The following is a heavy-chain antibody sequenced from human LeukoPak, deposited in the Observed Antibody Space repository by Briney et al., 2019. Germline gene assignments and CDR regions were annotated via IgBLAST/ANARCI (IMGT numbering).Heavy chain of an antibody. Sequence: LSLTCTVSGGSISSGGYYWSWVRQAPGKGLEWVGVVSYDGSNKFYADFVKGRFAISKDNSKNTLSLQMNGLRPEDTAMYYCAGDSARTIFGVISTWGQGTLVTVSS. V-gene: IGHV3-30*09. J-gene: IGHJ4*02. CDR2: VSYDGSNK. CDR3: AGDSARTIFGVIST. CDR1: GGSISSGG. D-gene: IGHD3-3*01.